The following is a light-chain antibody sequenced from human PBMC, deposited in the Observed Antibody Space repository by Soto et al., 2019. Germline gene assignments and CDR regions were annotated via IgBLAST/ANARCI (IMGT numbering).Light chain of an antibody. Sequence: QSALTQPASVSGSPGPSITISCTGTSSDASGYNYVSWYQQHPGKAPKLIIYDVSNRPSGVSNRFSGSKSGNTASLTISGLQAEDEADYYCNSYTSSSTLVVFGGGTKLTVL. CDR3: NSYTSSSTLVV. J-gene: IGLJ2*01. CDR2: DVS. CDR1: SSDASGYNY. V-gene: IGLV2-14*01.